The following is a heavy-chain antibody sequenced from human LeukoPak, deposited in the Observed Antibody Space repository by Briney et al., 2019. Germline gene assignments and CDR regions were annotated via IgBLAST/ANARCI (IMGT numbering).Heavy chain of an antibody. J-gene: IGHJ4*02. CDR2: ISSDNSI. CDR1: GFIFSTYS. Sequence: GGSLRLSCAASGFIFSTYSMNWVRQAPGKGLEWVSTISSDNSIYYADSVKGRFIISRDNAKSSLYLQMNSLRDEDTAVYYCARALLFWFTDWGQGTLVTVSS. CDR3: ARALLFWFTD. V-gene: IGHV3-48*02. D-gene: IGHD2-21*01.